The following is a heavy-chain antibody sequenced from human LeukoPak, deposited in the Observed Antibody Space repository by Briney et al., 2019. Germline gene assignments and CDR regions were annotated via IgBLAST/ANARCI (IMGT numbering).Heavy chain of an antibody. CDR2: IYTGGNT. CDR3: AGHDWFDP. J-gene: IGHJ5*02. V-gene: IGHV3-53*01. Sequence: GSLRLSCAASGFIVSSNYMSWVRQAPGKGLEWVSVIYTGGNTYYADFVKGRFIISRDNSKNTLYLQMNNLRVEDTAVYYCAGHDWFDPWGQGTLVTVSS. CDR1: GFIVSSNY.